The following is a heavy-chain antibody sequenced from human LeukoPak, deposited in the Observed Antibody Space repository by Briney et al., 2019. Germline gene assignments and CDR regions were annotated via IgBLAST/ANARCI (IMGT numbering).Heavy chain of an antibody. J-gene: IGHJ4*02. D-gene: IGHD2-15*01. CDR1: GFTFSSYA. V-gene: IGHV3-23*01. Sequence: TGGSLRLSCAASGFTFSSYAMSWVRQAPGKGLEWVSAISGSGGSTYYADSVKGRFTISRDNANNSLYLQMNSLRDEDTAVYYCARGSYCSGGSCYLGYWGQGTLVTVSS. CDR2: ISGSGGST. CDR3: ARGSYCSGGSCYLGY.